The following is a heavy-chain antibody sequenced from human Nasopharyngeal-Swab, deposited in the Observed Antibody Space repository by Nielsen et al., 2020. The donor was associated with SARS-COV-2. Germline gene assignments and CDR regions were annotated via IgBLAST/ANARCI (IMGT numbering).Heavy chain of an antibody. V-gene: IGHV4-59*12. CDR1: GGSISSYY. CDR3: ARALLAAAGGFYGMDV. CDR2: IYYSGST. J-gene: IGHJ6*02. D-gene: IGHD6-13*01. Sequence: SETLSLTCTVSGGSISSYYWSWIRQPPGKGLEWIGYIYYSGSTNYNPSLKSRVTISVDTSKNQFSLKLSSVTAADTAVYYCARALLAAAGGFYGMDVWGQGTTVTVSS.